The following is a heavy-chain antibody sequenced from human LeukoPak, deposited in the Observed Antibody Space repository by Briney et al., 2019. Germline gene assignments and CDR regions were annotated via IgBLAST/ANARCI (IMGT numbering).Heavy chain of an antibody. CDR2: FDSERGDT. CDR1: GYTFTSYY. J-gene: IGHJ3*02. Sequence: ASVKVSCKASGYTFTSYYMHWVRQAPGQGLEWMGGFDSERGDTVYAQKFQGRVTMTEDTSTNTAYMDLSSLRSEDTAVYYCAIGNILVGATFRAFDIWGQGTMVAVSS. CDR3: AIGNILVGATFRAFDI. V-gene: IGHV1-24*01. D-gene: IGHD1-26*01.